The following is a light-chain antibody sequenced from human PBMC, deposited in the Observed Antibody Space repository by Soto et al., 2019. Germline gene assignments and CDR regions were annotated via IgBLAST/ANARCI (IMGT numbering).Light chain of an antibody. CDR1: SSDIGSNNY. CDR2: EVS. V-gene: IGLV2-14*01. J-gene: IGLJ3*02. CDR3: SSYTTTTRL. Sequence: QSALTQPASVSGSAGQSITISCTGTSSDIGSNNYVSWFQQRPGKAPTLIIYEVSNRPSGVSTYFSGSKSGNTASLTISGLLPEDEAEYYCSSYTTTTRLFGGGTKLTVL.